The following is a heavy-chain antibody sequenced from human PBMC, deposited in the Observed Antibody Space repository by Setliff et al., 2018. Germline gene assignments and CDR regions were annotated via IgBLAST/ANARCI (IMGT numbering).Heavy chain of an antibody. V-gene: IGHV1-69*06. J-gene: IGHJ3*02. CDR3: ARERAGIFDAFDI. CDR1: GGTFSSYG. D-gene: IGHD6-19*01. CDR2: IIPIFGTA. Sequence: SVKVSCKASGGTFSSYGISWVRQAPGQGLEWMGRIIPIFGTANYAQKFQGRVTITADKSTSTAYMELSSLRSEDTAVYYCARERAGIFDAFDIWGQGTMVTVSS.